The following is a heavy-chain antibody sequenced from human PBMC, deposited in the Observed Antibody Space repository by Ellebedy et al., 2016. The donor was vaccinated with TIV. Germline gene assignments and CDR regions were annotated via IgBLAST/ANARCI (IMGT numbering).Heavy chain of an antibody. Sequence: ASVKVSXXASGYMFTDYYMHWVRQAPGQGLEWMGWINPNSGSTSYAQKFQGRVTLTRDTSTSTVYMELSSLRSEDTAVYYCARDLFGGVTADYWGQGTLVTVSS. CDR1: GYMFTDYY. D-gene: IGHD3-16*01. V-gene: IGHV1-46*01. J-gene: IGHJ4*02. CDR2: INPNSGST. CDR3: ARDLFGGVTADY.